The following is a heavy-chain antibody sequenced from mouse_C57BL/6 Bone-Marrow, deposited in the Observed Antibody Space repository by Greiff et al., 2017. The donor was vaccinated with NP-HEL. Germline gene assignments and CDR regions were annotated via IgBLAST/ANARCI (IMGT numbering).Heavy chain of an antibody. CDR3: ASEGIYYDYAWFAY. V-gene: IGHV3-6*01. CDR2: ISYDGSN. CDR1: GYSITSGYY. Sequence: EVKLQESGPGLVKPSQSLSLTCSVTGYSITSGYYWNWIRQFPGNKLEWMGYISYDGSNNYNPSLKNRISITRDTSKNQFFLKLNSVTTEDTATYYCASEGIYYDYAWFAYWGQGTLVTVSA. D-gene: IGHD2-4*01. J-gene: IGHJ3*01.